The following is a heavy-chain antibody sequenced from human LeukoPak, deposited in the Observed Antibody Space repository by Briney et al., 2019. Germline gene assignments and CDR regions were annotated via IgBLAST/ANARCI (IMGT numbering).Heavy chain of an antibody. V-gene: IGHV1-2*02. CDR2: INPDSGGT. CDR3: ARGLEMASVLGY. J-gene: IGHJ4*02. CDR1: GYTFTGYY. D-gene: IGHD5-24*01. Sequence: ASVKVPCKASGYTFTGYYIHWVRQAPGQGLEWMGWINPDSGGTNYAQKFQGRVTMTRDTPISTAYMDLSRLRSDDTAVYYCARGLEMASVLGYWGQGTLVTVSS.